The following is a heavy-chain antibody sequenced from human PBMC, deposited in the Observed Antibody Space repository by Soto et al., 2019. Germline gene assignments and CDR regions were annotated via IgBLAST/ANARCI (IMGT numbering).Heavy chain of an antibody. J-gene: IGHJ1*01. V-gene: IGHV3-33*01. CDR2: IWYDGSNK. D-gene: IGHD3-16*01. CDR1: GFTFSSYG. Sequence: QVQLVESGGGVVQPGRSLRLSCAASGFTFSSYGMHWVRQAPGKGLEWVAVIWYDGSNKYYADSVKGRFTISRDNSKNTLYLQMNSLRAEDTAVYYCARIDDDDAAEYFQHWGQGTLVTVSP. CDR3: ARIDDDDAAEYFQH.